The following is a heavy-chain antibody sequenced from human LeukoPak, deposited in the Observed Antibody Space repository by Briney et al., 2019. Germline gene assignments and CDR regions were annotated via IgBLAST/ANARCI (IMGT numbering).Heavy chain of an antibody. Sequence: GASVKVSCKASGYTFTGYYMHWVRQAPGQGLEWMGWINPNSGGTNYAQKFQGRVTMTRNTSISTAYMGLSRLRSDDTAVYYCARYRGYSYGTPPGIAAAGTDYWGQGTLVTVSS. CDR2: INPNSGGT. J-gene: IGHJ4*02. V-gene: IGHV1-2*02. D-gene: IGHD6-13*01. CDR1: GYTFTGYY. CDR3: ARYRGYSYGTPPGIAAAGTDY.